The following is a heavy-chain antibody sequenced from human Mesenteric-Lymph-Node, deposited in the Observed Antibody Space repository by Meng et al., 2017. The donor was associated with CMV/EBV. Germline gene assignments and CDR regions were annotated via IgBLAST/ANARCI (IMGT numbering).Heavy chain of an antibody. CDR2: INDSGST. Sequence: ESFSGFYWSWIRQPAGKGLEWIGEINDSGSTNDNPSLKRLVTMSVDTSKNQFSLKLRSVTAADTAVYFCARVLRAGNRYYYYGMDVWGQGTTVTVSS. V-gene: IGHV4-34*01. CDR3: ARVLRAGNRYYYYGMDV. J-gene: IGHJ6*02. D-gene: IGHD6-13*01. CDR1: ESFSGFY.